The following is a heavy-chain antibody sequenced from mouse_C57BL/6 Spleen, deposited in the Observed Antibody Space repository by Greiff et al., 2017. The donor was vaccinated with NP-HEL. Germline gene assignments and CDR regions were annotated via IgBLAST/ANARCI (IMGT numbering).Heavy chain of an antibody. CDR2: IDPETGGT. CDR3: ARSAYGNYLDY. D-gene: IGHD2-1*01. Sequence: VQLQQSGAELVRPGASVTLSCKASGYTFTDYEMHWVKQTPVHGLEWIGAIDPETGGTAYNQKFKGKAILTADKSSSTAYMELRSLTSEDSAVYYCARSAYGNYLDYWGQGTTLTVSS. V-gene: IGHV1-15*01. CDR1: GYTFTDYE. J-gene: IGHJ2*01.